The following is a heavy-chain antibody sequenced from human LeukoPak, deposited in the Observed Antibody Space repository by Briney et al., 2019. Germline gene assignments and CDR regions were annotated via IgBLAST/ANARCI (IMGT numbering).Heavy chain of an antibody. Sequence: GASVTVSCKASGYTFTSYYINWVRQATGQGLEWMGWMNPNSGNTGYAQKLQGRVSMTRNTSISTAYIELSRLRSEDTAVDYCARIRGYCSSTSCCRPLGYWGQGTLVTVSS. D-gene: IGHD2-2*01. CDR2: MNPNSGNT. CDR1: GYTFTSYY. V-gene: IGHV1-8*01. CDR3: ARIRGYCSSTSCCRPLGY. J-gene: IGHJ4*02.